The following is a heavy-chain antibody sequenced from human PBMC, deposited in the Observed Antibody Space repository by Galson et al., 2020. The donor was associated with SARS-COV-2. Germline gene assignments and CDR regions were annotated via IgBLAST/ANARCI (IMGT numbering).Heavy chain of an antibody. CDR1: GGSFSGYQ. CDR2: IYPGGSTDYKPS. CDR3: ARKSCSGGTCYSPFRFYYYPMDV. D-gene: IGHD2-15*01. Sequence: SETLSLTCAVYGGSFSGYQWNWIRQPPGKGLEWIGEIYPGGSTDYKPSDYNPSLKSRVTISVDPSKNQFSLKLTSVTAADTAVYYCARKSCSGGTCYSPFRFYYYPMDVWGQGTTVTVSS. J-gene: IGHJ6*02. V-gene: IGHV4-34*01.